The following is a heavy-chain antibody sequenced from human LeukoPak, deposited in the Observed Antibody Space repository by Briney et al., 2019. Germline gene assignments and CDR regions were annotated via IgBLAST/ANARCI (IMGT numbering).Heavy chain of an antibody. CDR2: ISRSSSTV. D-gene: IGHD3-10*01. V-gene: IGHV3-48*04. Sequence: GGSLRLSCEASGLTFSSYSMNWVRQAPGKGLEWISYISRSSSTVHYADSVKGRFTISRDNAKNSLYLQMNSLRAEDTALYYCAKDMARGVDGSVDSWGQGTLVTVSS. CDR3: AKDMARGVDGSVDS. CDR1: GLTFSSYS. J-gene: IGHJ5*02.